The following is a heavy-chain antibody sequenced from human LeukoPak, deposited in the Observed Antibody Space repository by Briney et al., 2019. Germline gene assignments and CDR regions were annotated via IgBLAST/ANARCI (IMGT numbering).Heavy chain of an antibody. J-gene: IGHJ5*02. CDR3: IGYCSSTSCSNWFDP. V-gene: IGHV4-34*01. D-gene: IGHD2-2*01. CDR1: GGSFSGYY. CDR2: INHSGST. Sequence: SETLSLTCAVYGGSFSGYYWSWIRQPPGKGLEWIGEINHSGSTNYNPSLKSRVTISVDTSKNQFSLKLSSVTAADTAVYYPIGYCSSTSCSNWFDPWGQGTLVTVSS.